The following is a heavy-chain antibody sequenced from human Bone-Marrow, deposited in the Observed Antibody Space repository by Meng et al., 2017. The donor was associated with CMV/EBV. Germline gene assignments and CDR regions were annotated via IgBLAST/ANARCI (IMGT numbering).Heavy chain of an antibody. CDR1: GVSISSYY. CDR2: IYYSGST. Sequence: SETLSLTCTVSGVSISSYYWSWIRQPPGKGLECIGYIYYSGSTNYNPSLKSRVTISVHTSKSQFSLSLSSVTAADTAVYYCARWASGSRHFDYWGQGTLVTVSS. V-gene: IGHV4-59*01. J-gene: IGHJ4*02. D-gene: IGHD3-10*01. CDR3: ARWASGSRHFDY.